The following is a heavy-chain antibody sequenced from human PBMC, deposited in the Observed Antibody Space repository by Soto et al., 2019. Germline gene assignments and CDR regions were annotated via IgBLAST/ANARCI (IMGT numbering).Heavy chain of an antibody. D-gene: IGHD6-13*01. CDR1: GGSISSYY. V-gene: IGHV4-59*01. CDR2: IYYGGST. J-gene: IGHJ6*03. Sequence: PSETLSLTCTVSGGSISSYYWSWIRQPPGKGLEWIGYIYYGGSTNYNPSLKSRVTISVDTSKNQFSLKLSSVTAADTAVYYCASGSSSWYRKESFYYYYYMDVWGKGTTVTVSS. CDR3: ASGSSSWYRKESFYYYYYMDV.